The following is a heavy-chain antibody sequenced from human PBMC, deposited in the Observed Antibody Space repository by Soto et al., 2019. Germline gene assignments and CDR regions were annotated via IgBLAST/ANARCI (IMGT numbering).Heavy chain of an antibody. CDR1: GYTFTGYY. J-gene: IGHJ4*02. CDR3: ARDPGTGTYYAYVWGSYRTDSYFDY. D-gene: IGHD3-16*02. CDR2: INPNSGGT. V-gene: IGHV1-2*02. Sequence: ASVKVSCKASGYTFTGYYMHWVRQAPGQGLEWMGWINPNSGGTNYAQKFQGRVTMTRDTSISTAYMELSRLRSDDTAVYYRARDPGTGTYYAYVWGSYRTDSYFDYSGQGTLVTVYS.